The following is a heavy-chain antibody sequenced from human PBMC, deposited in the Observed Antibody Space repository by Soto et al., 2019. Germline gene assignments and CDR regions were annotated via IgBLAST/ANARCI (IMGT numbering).Heavy chain of an antibody. CDR1: GYTFTRYN. V-gene: IGHV1-46*01. Sequence: QAQLVQSGAEVKKPGASANISCKASGYTFTRYNIHWVRQAAGQGLEWMGIIDTRGGSADYTQRFQRRVTMTRDTPTGTVYMELSSLGSEDTAVYYCAKDLPRDLVRGSFDIWGQGTMVTVSS. CDR2: IDTRGGSA. J-gene: IGHJ3*02. D-gene: IGHD2-15*01. CDR3: AKDLPRDLVRGSFDI.